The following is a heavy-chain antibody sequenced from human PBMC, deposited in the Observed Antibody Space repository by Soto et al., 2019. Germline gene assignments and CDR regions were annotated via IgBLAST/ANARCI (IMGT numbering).Heavy chain of an antibody. CDR3: ARVHVGYSNYFGIWNWFDP. J-gene: IGHJ5*02. D-gene: IGHD4-4*01. CDR2: INSDGSST. Sequence: GGSLRLSCAASGFTFSSYWMHWVRQAPGKGLVWVSRINSDGSSTSYADSVKGRFTISRDNAKNTLYLQMNSLRAEDTAVYYCARVHVGYSNYFGIWNWFDPWGQGTLVTVSS. CDR1: GFTFSSYW. V-gene: IGHV3-74*01.